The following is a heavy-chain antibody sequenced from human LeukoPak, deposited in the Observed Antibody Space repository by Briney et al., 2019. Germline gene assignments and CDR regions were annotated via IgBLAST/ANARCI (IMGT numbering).Heavy chain of an antibody. CDR2: IFYSGST. D-gene: IGHD1-26*01. Sequence: SETLSLTCTVSGGSFSSYDWSWIRQPPGKGLEWIGYIFYSGSTNYNPSLKSRVTISADTSKNQFSLNLSSVTAADTAVYYCARDGLGGSYSDYWGQGTLVTVSS. CDR1: GGSFSSYD. V-gene: IGHV4-59*01. CDR3: ARDGLGGSYSDY. J-gene: IGHJ4*02.